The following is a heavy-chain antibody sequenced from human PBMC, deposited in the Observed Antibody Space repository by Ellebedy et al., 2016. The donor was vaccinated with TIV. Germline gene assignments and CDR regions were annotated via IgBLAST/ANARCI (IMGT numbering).Heavy chain of an antibody. CDR1: KFTFSSYA. CDR2: LSGTGSST. CDR3: TRGGGGMDV. Sequence: GESLKISXAASKFTFSSYAMSWVRQAPGKGLEWVSTLSGTGSSTYYADSVKGRFTISRDNSKNTAYLQMNSLKTEDTAVYYCTRGGGGMDVWGQGTTVTVSS. D-gene: IGHD3-10*01. J-gene: IGHJ6*02. V-gene: IGHV3-23*01.